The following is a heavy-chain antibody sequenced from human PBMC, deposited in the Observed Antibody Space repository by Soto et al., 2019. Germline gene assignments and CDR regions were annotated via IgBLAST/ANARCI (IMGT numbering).Heavy chain of an antibody. J-gene: IGHJ4*02. V-gene: IGHV3-23*01. CDR1: GFSFNIYA. D-gene: IGHD3-16*02. CDR3: AKASTYEYVWGSFRYYFDH. Sequence: GGSLRLSCAASGFSFNIYAMSWVRQAPGKGLEWVSGISGSGDRTHYVDSVKGRFTISRDNVKNTLYLQMNSLRAEDTAVYYCAKASTYEYVWGSFRYYFDHWGQGALVTVS. CDR2: ISGSGDRT.